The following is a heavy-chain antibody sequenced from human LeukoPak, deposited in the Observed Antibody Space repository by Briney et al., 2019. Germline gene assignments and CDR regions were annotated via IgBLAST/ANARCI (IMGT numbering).Heavy chain of an antibody. CDR3: ARGVRMVRGVSPFDP. CDR2: IYTSGST. CDR1: GGSISSYY. D-gene: IGHD3-10*01. Sequence: PSETLSLTCTVSGGSISSYYWSWIPQPAGKGLEWIGRIYTSGSTNYNPSLKSRVTMSVDTSKNQFSLKLSSVTAADTAVYYCARGVRMVRGVSPFDPWGQGTLVTVSS. V-gene: IGHV4-4*07. J-gene: IGHJ5*02.